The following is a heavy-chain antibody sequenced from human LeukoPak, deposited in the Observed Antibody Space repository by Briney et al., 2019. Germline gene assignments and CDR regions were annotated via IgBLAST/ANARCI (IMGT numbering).Heavy chain of an antibody. D-gene: IGHD3-10*01. V-gene: IGHV3-48*02. J-gene: IGHJ4*02. CDR3: ARDLSPVVRASPMGY. CDR1: GFTFSSYS. Sequence: PGGSLRLSCAASGFTFSSYSMNWVRQAPGMGLEWVSYISSSSSNIYYADSVKGRFTISRDNAKNSLYLQMNSLRDEDTAVYYCARDLSPVVRASPMGYWGQGTLVTVSS. CDR2: ISSSSSNI.